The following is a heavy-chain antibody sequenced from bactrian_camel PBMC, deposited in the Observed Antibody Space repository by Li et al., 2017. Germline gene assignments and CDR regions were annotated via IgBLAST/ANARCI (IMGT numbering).Heavy chain of an antibody. J-gene: IGHJ4*01. CDR2: LDSDGRT. Sequence: HVQLVESGGGSVQSGGSLRLSCAASALPSGDYCMGWFRQAPGKEREGIAGLDSDGRTNYADSVPGRFTIPRDSDKSTLYLEMSSLKPEDTAMYYCARVTYGDPWSFDSWGQGTQVTVS. CDR1: ALPSGDYC. V-gene: IGHV3S55*01. CDR3: ARVTYGDPWSFDS. D-gene: IGHD5*01.